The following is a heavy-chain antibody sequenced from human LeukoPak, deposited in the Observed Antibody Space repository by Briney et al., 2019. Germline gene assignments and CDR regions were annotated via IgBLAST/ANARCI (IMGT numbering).Heavy chain of an antibody. V-gene: IGHV3-23*01. CDR3: AKDLIPSYDILTGYGY. J-gene: IGHJ4*02. CDR2: ISGSGGST. D-gene: IGHD3-9*01. Sequence: PGRSLRLSCAASGFTFSSYGMHWVRQAPGKGLEWVSTISGSGGSTYYADSVKGRFTISRDNSKNTLYLQMNSLRAEDTAVYYCAKDLIPSYDILTGYGYWGQGTLVTVSS. CDR1: GFTFSSYG.